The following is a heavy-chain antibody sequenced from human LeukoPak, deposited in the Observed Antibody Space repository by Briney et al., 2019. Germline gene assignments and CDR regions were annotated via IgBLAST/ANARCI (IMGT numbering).Heavy chain of an antibody. CDR1: GGSITSYY. V-gene: IGHV4-4*07. J-gene: IGHJ4*02. Sequence: PSETLSLTCTVSGGSITSYYWSWIRQPAGKGLEWIGRIYTSGSTSYNPSLKSRVTMSVDTSKNQLSLKVSSVTAADTAVYYCARSGGSGTYYDGTFDNWGQGTLVTVSS. D-gene: IGHD1-26*01. CDR2: IYTSGST. CDR3: ARSGGSGTYYDGTFDN.